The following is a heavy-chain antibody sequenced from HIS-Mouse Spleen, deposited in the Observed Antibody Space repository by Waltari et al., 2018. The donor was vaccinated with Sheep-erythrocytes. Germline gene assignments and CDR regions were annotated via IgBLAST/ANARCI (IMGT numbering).Heavy chain of an antibody. CDR1: GFTFSSYG. J-gene: IGHJ5*02. CDR3: AKDGGGNWFDP. CDR2: ISYDGSNK. Sequence: QVQLVESGGGVVQPGRSLRLSCAASGFTFSSYGMHWVRQAPGKGLEWVAVISYDGSNKYYADSRKGRFTISRDNSKNTLYLQMNSLRAEDTAVYYCAKDGGGNWFDPWGQGTLVTVSS. V-gene: IGHV3-30*18. D-gene: IGHD3-10*01.